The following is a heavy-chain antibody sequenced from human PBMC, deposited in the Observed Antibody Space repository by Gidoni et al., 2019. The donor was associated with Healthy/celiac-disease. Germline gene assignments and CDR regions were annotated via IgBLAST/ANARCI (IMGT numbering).Heavy chain of an antibody. CDR2: INHSGST. CDR1: GGSFSGYY. V-gene: IGHV4-34*01. D-gene: IGHD6-19*01. Sequence: QVQLQQWGAGLLKPSETLSLTCAVYGGSFSGYYWSWIRQPPGKGLEWIGEINHSGSTNYNPSLKSRVTISVDTSKNQFSLKLSSVTAADTAVYYCARKGGIAVAGRPRWFDPWGQGTLVTVSS. J-gene: IGHJ5*02. CDR3: ARKGGIAVAGRPRWFDP.